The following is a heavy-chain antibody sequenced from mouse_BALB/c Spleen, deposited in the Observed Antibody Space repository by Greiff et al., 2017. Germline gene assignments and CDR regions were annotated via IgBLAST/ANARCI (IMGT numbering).Heavy chain of an antibody. V-gene: IGHV2-9*02. D-gene: IGHD1-1*01. Sequence: VQLVESGPGLVAPSQSLSITCTVSGFSLTSYGVHWVRQPPGKGLEWLGVIWAGGSTNYNSALMSRLSISKDNSKSQVFLKMNSLQTDDTAMYYCARGPHYYGSSYDYAMDYWGQGTSVTVSS. CDR1: GFSLTSYG. CDR3: ARGPHYYGSSYDYAMDY. J-gene: IGHJ4*01. CDR2: IWAGGST.